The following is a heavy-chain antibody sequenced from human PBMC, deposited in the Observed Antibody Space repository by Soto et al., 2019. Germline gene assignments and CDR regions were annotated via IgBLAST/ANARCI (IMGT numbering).Heavy chain of an antibody. D-gene: IGHD3-22*01. CDR3: ATDRIAYSSENSGFVFADY. CDR2: ITAGDGNT. CDR1: GYTFTSYV. Sequence: QVQVVQSGAEVKKPGASVKVSCKTSGYTFTSYVIHWERQAPGKSPEWMGSITAGDGNTKFSQKYHDRVTPTRDRLATSASMEVSSLLCADTAFYYCATDRIAYSSENSGFVFADYWGQGTLVPVSS. J-gene: IGHJ4*02. V-gene: IGHV1-3*01.